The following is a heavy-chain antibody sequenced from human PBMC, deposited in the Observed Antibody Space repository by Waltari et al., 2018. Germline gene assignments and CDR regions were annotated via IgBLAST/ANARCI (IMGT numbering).Heavy chain of an antibody. J-gene: IGHJ3*02. D-gene: IGHD2-2*01. CDR1: GFSLSTSGVC. CDR2: MYWNDDK. Sequence: QITLKESGPTLVKPTQTLTLTCTFSGFSLSTSGVCVGWIRQPPGKALEWLALMYWNDDKRYSPSLKSRLTITTDTSKNQVVLTMTNMDPVDTATYYCAHPAEDDAFDIWGQGTMVTVSS. V-gene: IGHV2-5*01. CDR3: AHPAEDDAFDI.